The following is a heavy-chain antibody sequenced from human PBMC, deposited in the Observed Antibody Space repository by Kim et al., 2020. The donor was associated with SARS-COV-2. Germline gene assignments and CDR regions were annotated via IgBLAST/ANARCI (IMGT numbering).Heavy chain of an antibody. CDR2: IYYSGST. D-gene: IGHD6-19*01. Sequence: SETLSLTCTVSGGSISSYYWSWIRQPPGKGLEWIGYIYYSGSTNYNPSLKSRVTISVDTSKNKFSLKLSSVTAADTAVYYCARDPIAVAGTDHDAFDIWGQGTMVTVSS. J-gene: IGHJ3*02. V-gene: IGHV4-59*01. CDR3: ARDPIAVAGTDHDAFDI. CDR1: GGSISSYY.